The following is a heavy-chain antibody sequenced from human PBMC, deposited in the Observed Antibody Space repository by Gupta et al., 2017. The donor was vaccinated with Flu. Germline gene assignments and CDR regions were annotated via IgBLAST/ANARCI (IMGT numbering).Heavy chain of an antibody. D-gene: IGHD6-19*01. CDR2: VHYTGNT. V-gene: IGHV4-31*03. CDR1: GVSISSGNLY. Sequence: QVQLQESGPGLVKPSETLSLTCSVSGVSISSGNLYWTWIRQRPGKGLEWIGYVHYTGNTYYNPSLKSRLNMSAASSKKQFSLKLTSVTAADSAIYYCATIIQPRESGWQVDSWGQGILVTVSS. CDR3: ATIIQPRESGWQVDS. J-gene: IGHJ4*02.